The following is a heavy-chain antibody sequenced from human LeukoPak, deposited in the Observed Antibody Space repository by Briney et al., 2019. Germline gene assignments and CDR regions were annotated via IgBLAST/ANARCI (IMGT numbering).Heavy chain of an antibody. CDR3: ARLGSGSYLSWFDP. J-gene: IGHJ5*02. D-gene: IGHD3-10*01. CDR2: IYYSGST. Sequence: PSETLSLTCTVSGGSISSSSYYWGWIRQPPGKGLEWIGSIYYSGSTYYNPSLKSRVTISVDTSKNQFSLKLSSVTAADTAVYYCARLGSGSYLSWFDPWGQGTLVTVSS. V-gene: IGHV4-39*01. CDR1: GGSISSSSYY.